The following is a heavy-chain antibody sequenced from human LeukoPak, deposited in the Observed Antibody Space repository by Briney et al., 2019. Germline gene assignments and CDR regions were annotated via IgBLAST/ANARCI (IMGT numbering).Heavy chain of an antibody. Sequence: ASVKVSCKASGGTFSSYAISWVRQAPGQGLEWMGRIIPIFGTANYAQKFRGRVTITTDESTSTAYMELSSLRSEDTAVYYCARDYSSGWYGLDYWGQGTLVTVSS. CDR3: ARDYSSGWYGLDY. CDR2: IIPIFGTA. J-gene: IGHJ4*02. V-gene: IGHV1-69*05. D-gene: IGHD6-19*01. CDR1: GGTFSSYA.